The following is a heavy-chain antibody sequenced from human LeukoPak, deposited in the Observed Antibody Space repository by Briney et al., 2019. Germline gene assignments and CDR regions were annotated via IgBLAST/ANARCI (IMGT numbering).Heavy chain of an antibody. Sequence: GGSLRLSCSASGFTFSDYDMTWFRQAPGKGLEWVSSISGLSSHIYYGDSVKGRFSISRDNAKNSLYLQMNSLGAEDTAVYYCGRAFPPLRTSSAGDLWGQGTLVPVSS. CDR2: ISGLSSHI. CDR1: GFTFSDYD. J-gene: IGHJ4*02. V-gene: IGHV3-21*01. CDR3: GRAFPPLRTSSAGDL. D-gene: IGHD3-16*01.